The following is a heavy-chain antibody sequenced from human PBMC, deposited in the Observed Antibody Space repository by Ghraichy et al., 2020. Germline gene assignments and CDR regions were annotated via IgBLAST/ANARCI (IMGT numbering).Heavy chain of an antibody. CDR1: GGSVSSGSYY. CDR3: ATRVVQGVIINHDAFDI. D-gene: IGHD3-10*01. CDR2: IYYSGST. J-gene: IGHJ3*02. V-gene: IGHV4-61*01. Sequence: SETLSLTCTVSGGSVSSGSYYWSWIRQPPGKGLEWIGYIYYSGSTNYNPSLKSRVTISVDTSKNQFSLKLSSVTAADTAVYYCATRVVQGVIINHDAFDIWGQGTMVTVSS.